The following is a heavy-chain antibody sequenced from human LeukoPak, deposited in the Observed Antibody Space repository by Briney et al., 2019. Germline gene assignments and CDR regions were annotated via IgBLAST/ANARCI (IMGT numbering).Heavy chain of an antibody. Sequence: PGGSLRLSCAASGFSFSNCAMHWARQAPGKGLEWVAVTSYDGRTQHYADSVKGRFTISRDNSKNTLYLQMNSLRAEDTAVYYCARDLNDRSGRSCYFESWGQGTLVTVSS. CDR3: ARDLNDRSGRSCYFES. CDR1: GFSFSNCA. D-gene: IGHD3-10*01. V-gene: IGHV3-30*04. J-gene: IGHJ4*02. CDR2: TSYDGRTQ.